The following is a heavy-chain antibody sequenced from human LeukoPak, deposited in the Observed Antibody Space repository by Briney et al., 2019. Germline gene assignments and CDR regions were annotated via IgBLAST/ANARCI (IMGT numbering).Heavy chain of an antibody. V-gene: IGHV3-11*01. J-gene: IGHJ4*02. CDR2: ISSSGSTI. Sequence: TGGSLRLSCAASGFTFSDYYMSWIRQAPGKGLEWVSYISSSGSTIYYADSVKGRFTISRDNAKNSLYLQMNSLRAEDTAMYYCARATYISSRASQLGYWGQGTLVTVSS. CDR3: ARATYISSRASQLGY. CDR1: GFTFSDYY. D-gene: IGHD6-13*01.